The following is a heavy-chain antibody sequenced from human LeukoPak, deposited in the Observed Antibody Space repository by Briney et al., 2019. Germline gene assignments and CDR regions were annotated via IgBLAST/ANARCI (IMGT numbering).Heavy chain of an antibody. CDR2: IYSGGNT. CDR3: AKDRGYYGSGSYYNGRSFSADY. J-gene: IGHJ4*02. CDR1: GLTVSSNC. D-gene: IGHD3-10*01. Sequence: GGSLRLSCTASGLTVSSNCMSWVRQAPGKGLEWVSFIYSGGNTYYADSVKGRFTISRDNSKNTLYLQMNSLRAEDTAVYYCAKDRGYYGSGSYYNGRSFSADYWGQGTLVTVSS. V-gene: IGHV3-53*05.